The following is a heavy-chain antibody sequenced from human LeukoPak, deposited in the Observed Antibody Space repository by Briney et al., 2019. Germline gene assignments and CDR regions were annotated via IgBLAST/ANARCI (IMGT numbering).Heavy chain of an antibody. J-gene: IGHJ6*03. CDR3: ARDPYSGNYGAYYYYYMDV. CDR1: GFTFSSYN. Sequence: PGGSLRLSCAASGFTFSSYNMNWVRQAPGKGLEWVSSITSSSSYIYYADSVRGRFTISRDNAKNSLYLQMDSLRVEDTAEYYCARDPYSGNYGAYYYYYMDVWGKGTTVTVSS. V-gene: IGHV3-21*06. D-gene: IGHD1-26*01. CDR2: ITSSSSYI.